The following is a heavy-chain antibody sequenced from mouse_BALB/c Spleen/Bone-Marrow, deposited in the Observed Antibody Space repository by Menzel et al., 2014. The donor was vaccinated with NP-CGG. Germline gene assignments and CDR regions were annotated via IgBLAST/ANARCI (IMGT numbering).Heavy chain of an antibody. J-gene: IGHJ2*01. CDR1: GFNIKDTY. V-gene: IGHV14-3*02. CDR3: VSYYCGIYFDS. Sequence: SGAELVKPGASVKLSCTASGFNIKDTYMHWVKQRPEQGLEWIGRNDPANGNTKYDPKFQGKATITADTSSNTAYLQLSSLTSEDTAVYYCVSYYCGIYFDSWGQGTTLTVSS. CDR2: NDPANGNT. D-gene: IGHD2-12*01.